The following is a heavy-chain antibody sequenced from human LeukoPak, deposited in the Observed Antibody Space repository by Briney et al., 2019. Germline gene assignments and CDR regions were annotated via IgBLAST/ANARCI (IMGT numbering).Heavy chain of an antibody. D-gene: IGHD6-19*01. CDR2: IGRSSSYI. CDR3: ARIDSSGWYHISAQIYGY. Sequence: GGSLRLSCAASGFTFSSYNMKWVRQAPGKGLEWVSSIGRSSSYIHYAESVRGRFTISRDNAKNSLYLQMNSLRAEDTAVYYCARIDSSGWYHISAQIYGYWGQGTLVTVSS. J-gene: IGHJ4*02. CDR1: GFTFSSYN. V-gene: IGHV3-21*01.